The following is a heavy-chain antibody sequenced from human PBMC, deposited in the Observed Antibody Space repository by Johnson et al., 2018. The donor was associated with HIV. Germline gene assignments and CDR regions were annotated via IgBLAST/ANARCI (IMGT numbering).Heavy chain of an antibody. J-gene: IGHJ3*02. CDR1: GFTVTSHY. CDR2: IYTGGNT. D-gene: IGHD2-15*01. V-gene: IGHV3-66*01. CDR3: VKGDEVVAATSGFDI. Sequence: VQLVESGGGLIQPGGSLRLSCAASGFTVTSHYMSWVRQAPGMGLEWVSVIYTGGNTYYANSVKDRFTISRDNSKSTLYLKMNSLRPEDTAVYYCVKGDEVVAATSGFDIWGQGIMVIVSS.